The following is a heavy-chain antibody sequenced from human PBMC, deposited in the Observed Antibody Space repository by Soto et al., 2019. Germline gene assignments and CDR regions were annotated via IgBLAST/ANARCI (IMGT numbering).Heavy chain of an antibody. CDR2: INPSGGSR. D-gene: IGHD2-21*02. CDR1: GYTFTSYY. CDR3: ARAVETAYYSMDV. Sequence: QVRLVQSGAEVKKPGASVRVSCKASGYTFTSYYLHWVRQAPGQGLEWMGIINPSGGSRSYAQKFQDRVTMTRDTSTSTLYMEVSSLRSEDTAVYYCARAVETAYYSMDVWGQGTTVTVSS. V-gene: IGHV1-46*03. J-gene: IGHJ6*02.